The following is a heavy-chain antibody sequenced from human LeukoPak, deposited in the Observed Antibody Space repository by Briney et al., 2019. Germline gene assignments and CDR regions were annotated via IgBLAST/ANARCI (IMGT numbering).Heavy chain of an antibody. CDR1: GGSFSGYY. D-gene: IGHD3-10*01. Sequence: SETLSLTCAVYGGSFSGYYWSWIRQPPGKGLEWIGEINHSGSTYYNPSLKSRVTISVDTSKNQFSLKLSSVTAADTAVYYCATGGWFGDYFDYWGQGTLVTVSS. CDR3: ATGGWFGDYFDY. CDR2: INHSGST. V-gene: IGHV4-34*01. J-gene: IGHJ4*02.